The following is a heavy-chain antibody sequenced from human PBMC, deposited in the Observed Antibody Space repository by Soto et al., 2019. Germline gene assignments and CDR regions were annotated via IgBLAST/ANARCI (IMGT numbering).Heavy chain of an antibody. Sequence: SVKVSCKASGGTFSSYAISWGRQAPGQGLEWMGGIIPIFGTANYAKKFQGRVTITADESTSTAYMELSRLRSEDTAVYYCARDVSYYFDYWGQGTLVTVSS. CDR2: IIPIFGTA. CDR1: GGTFSSYA. J-gene: IGHJ4*02. V-gene: IGHV1-69*13. CDR3: ARDVSYYFDY. D-gene: IGHD2-2*01.